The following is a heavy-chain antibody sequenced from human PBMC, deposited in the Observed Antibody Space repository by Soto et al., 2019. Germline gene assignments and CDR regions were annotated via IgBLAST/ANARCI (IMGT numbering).Heavy chain of an antibody. CDR1: GITFNNYG. Sequence: QVQLVESGGGVVQPGRSLRLSCAASGITFNNYGFHWVRQAPGKGLKRVAVISSDGSDKDYFDSVKGRFTISRDNIRKTLYLEMNSLRAEDTAVYYCAKDAYYGSSGYYYYFDYWGQGTLVTVSS. V-gene: IGHV3-30*18. D-gene: IGHD3-22*01. J-gene: IGHJ4*02. CDR2: ISSDGSDK. CDR3: AKDAYYGSSGYYYYFDY.